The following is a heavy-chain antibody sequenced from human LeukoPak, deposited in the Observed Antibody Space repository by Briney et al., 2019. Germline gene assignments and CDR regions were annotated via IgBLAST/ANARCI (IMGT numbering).Heavy chain of an antibody. D-gene: IGHD2-15*01. J-gene: IGHJ6*03. CDR3: ARHKMGPRSCSGGSCYRYYYYYYMDV. CDR2: IYYSGNT. CDR1: GGSISSYY. Sequence: PSETLSLTCTVSGGSISSYYWSWIRQPPGKGLEWIGYIYYSGNTNTTPSLKSRVTISVDTSKNQFYLKLSSVSAADTAVYYCARHKMGPRSCSGGSCYRYYYYYYMDVWGKGTTVTVSS. V-gene: IGHV4-59*08.